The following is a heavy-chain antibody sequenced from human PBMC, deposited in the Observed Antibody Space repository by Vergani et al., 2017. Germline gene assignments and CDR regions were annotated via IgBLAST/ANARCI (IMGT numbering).Heavy chain of an antibody. CDR3: ARVKYSSGWYGFDY. D-gene: IGHD6-19*01. J-gene: IGHJ4*02. Sequence: QVQLQESGPGLVKPSPTLSLTCTVSGGSICSLDYYWSWIRQPPGKGLEWIGYIYYSGSTYYNPSLKSRVTISVDTSKNQFSLNLSSVTAADAAVYYCARVKYSSGWYGFDYWGQGTLVTVSS. CDR1: GGSICSLDYY. V-gene: IGHV4-30-4*08. CDR2: IYYSGST.